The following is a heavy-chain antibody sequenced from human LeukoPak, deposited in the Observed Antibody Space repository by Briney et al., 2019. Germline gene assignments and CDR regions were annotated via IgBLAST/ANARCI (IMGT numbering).Heavy chain of an antibody. V-gene: IGHV3-21*04. D-gene: IGHD1-20*01. CDR1: GFTFSTYS. J-gene: IGHJ4*02. CDR3: ATGIVTGTSR. CDR2: ISGSSGSI. Sequence: PGGSLRLSCAASGFTFSTYSMNWLRQAPGKRLEWVSSISGSSGSISYADSVKGRFTVSRDNAKNSLYLQMSSLKTEDTAVYYCATGIVTGTSRWGQGTLVAVSS.